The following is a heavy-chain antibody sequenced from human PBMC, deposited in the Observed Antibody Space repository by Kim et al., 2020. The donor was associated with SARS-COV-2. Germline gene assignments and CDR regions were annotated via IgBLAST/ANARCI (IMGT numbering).Heavy chain of an antibody. CDR1: GGTFSSHL. CDR3: ARAPRYYASRSSLDY. V-gene: IGHV1-69*13. CDR2: IIPVFGTS. Sequence: SVKVSCKASGGTFSSHLISWVRPAPGQGLEWVGGIIPVFGTSNYAEKFQGRVTLSADESTTTVYMELSGLRSEDTAVYYCARAPRYYASRSSLDYWGQGTLVTVSS. D-gene: IGHD3-10*01. J-gene: IGHJ4*02.